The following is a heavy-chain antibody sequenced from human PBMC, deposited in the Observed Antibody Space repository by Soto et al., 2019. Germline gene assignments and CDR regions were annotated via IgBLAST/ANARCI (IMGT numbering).Heavy chain of an antibody. CDR1: GFTFSSAW. Sequence: GGSLRLSCAASGFTFSSAWMNWVRQAPGKGLEWVGRIKIKPHGEATDYAAPVKGRFIISRDDSTNMLYLQMNSLKTEDTAVYFGATLACVDPIYTHLDYWGRGTPVTVSS. J-gene: IGHJ4*02. V-gene: IGHV3-15*01. CDR3: ATLACVDPIYTHLDY. D-gene: IGHD5-12*01. CDR2: IKIKPHGEAT.